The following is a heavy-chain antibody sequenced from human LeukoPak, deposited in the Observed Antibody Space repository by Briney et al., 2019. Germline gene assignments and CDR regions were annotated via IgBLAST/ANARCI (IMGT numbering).Heavy chain of an antibody. D-gene: IGHD6-25*01. J-gene: IGHJ3*02. CDR3: ARAGYPDDAFDI. V-gene: IGHV1-2*02. CDR2: INPNSGGT. Sequence: ASVKVSCKASGYTFTGYYMHWVRQAPGQGLEWMGWINPNSGGTNYAQKFQGRVTMTRDTSIRTAYMELSRLRSDDTAVYYWARAGYPDDAFDIWGQGTMVTVSS. CDR1: GYTFTGYY.